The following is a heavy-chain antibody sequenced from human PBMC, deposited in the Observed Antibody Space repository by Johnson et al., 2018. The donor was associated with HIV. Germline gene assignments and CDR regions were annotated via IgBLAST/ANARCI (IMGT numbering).Heavy chain of an antibody. D-gene: IGHD3/OR15-3a*01. Sequence: MQLVESGGGVVQRGGSLRVSCAASGFTFSSYGLSWVRQAPGKGLEWVSAISGSGGSTFYADTMKGRFTISRDNSKNTLDLQMNNLRAEDTAVYYCARDPGLYYDIWVSAFDIWGQGTMVTVSS. CDR3: ARDPGLYYDIWVSAFDI. J-gene: IGHJ3*02. CDR1: GFTFSSYG. V-gene: IGHV3-23*04. CDR2: ISGSGGST.